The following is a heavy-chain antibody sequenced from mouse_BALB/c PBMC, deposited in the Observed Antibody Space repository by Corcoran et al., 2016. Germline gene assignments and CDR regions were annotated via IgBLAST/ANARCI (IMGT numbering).Heavy chain of an antibody. Sequence: EVQLQQSGPELVKPGAPMKISCKASGYSFPGYTMNWVKQSHGKNLEWIGLINPYNADTNYNQKFKDKATLTVDKSSNTAYMELLSLTSEDSAVYYCARRGGLLPYCHFDVWGAGTTVTVSS. J-gene: IGHJ1*01. CDR3: ARRGGLLPYCHFDV. CDR2: INPYNADT. V-gene: IGHV1-18*01. D-gene: IGHD2-3*01. CDR1: GYSFPGYT.